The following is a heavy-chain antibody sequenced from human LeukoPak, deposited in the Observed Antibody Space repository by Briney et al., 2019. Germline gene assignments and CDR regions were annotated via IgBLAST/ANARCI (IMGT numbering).Heavy chain of an antibody. CDR1: GFTFTSSA. D-gene: IGHD4-17*01. CDR2: IVVGSGNT. V-gene: IGHV1-58*02. Sequence: GTSVKVSCKASGFTFTSSAMQWVRQARGQRLEWIGWIVVGSGNTNYAQKFQERVTITRDMSTSTAYMELCSLRSEDTAVYYCAAFSLGDYDYGDYTDAFDIWGQGTMVTVSS. CDR3: AAFSLGDYDYGDYTDAFDI. J-gene: IGHJ3*02.